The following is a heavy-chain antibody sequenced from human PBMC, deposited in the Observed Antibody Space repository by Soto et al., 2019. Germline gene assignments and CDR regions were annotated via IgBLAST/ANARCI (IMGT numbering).Heavy chain of an antibody. CDR2: ISYDGSNK. D-gene: IGHD2-15*01. J-gene: IGHJ4*02. CDR1: GFTFSTYA. Sequence: GSLGLACTASGFTFSTYAMHGVRQAPGKGLEWVAVISYDGSNKHYADSVKGRFTISRDNSKNTLYLQMNSLRAEDTAVYYCARTPVIDIVVPPDYWGQGTLVTVSS. V-gene: IGHV3-30*04. CDR3: ARTPVIDIVVPPDY.